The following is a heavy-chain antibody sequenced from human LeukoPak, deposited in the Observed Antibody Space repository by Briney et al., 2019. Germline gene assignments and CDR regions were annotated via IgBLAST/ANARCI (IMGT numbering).Heavy chain of an antibody. D-gene: IGHD4-17*01. CDR2: IYPGDSDT. Sequence: GESLKISCKGSGYSFTSYWIGWVRQMPGKGLEWMGIIYPGDSDTRYSPSFQGQVTIPADKSISTAYLQWSSLKASDTAMYYCARHGPGDYGDYGYDYWGQGTLVTVSS. V-gene: IGHV5-51*01. CDR1: GYSFTSYW. CDR3: ARHGPGDYGDYGYDY. J-gene: IGHJ4*02.